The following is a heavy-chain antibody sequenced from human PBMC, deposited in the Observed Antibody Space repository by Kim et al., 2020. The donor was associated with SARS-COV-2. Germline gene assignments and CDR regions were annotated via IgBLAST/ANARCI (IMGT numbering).Heavy chain of an antibody. D-gene: IGHD5-12*01. CDR2: ISAYNGHT. V-gene: IGHV1-18*01. J-gene: IGHJ4*02. CDR3: ARDAAYSGYEN. Sequence: ASVKVSCKASGYNFSNFGISWVRQAPGQGLEWMGWISAYNGHTTYAQKFQDRVSMTTDTSTATAHMELRSLKSDDTAVYYCARDAAYSGYENWGQGTLVTVSS. CDR1: GYNFSNFG.